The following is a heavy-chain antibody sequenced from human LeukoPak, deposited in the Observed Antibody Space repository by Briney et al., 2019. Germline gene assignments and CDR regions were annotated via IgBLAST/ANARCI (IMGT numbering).Heavy chain of an antibody. D-gene: IGHD2-21*02. CDR2: IYTSGST. Sequence: SETLSLTCTVSGGSISSGSYYWRWIRQPAGKGLEWIGRIYTSGSTNYNPSLKSRVTISVDTSKNQFSLKLSSVTAADTAVYYCAGTYCGGDCYSTNFDYWGQGTLVTVSS. J-gene: IGHJ4*02. CDR1: GGSISSGSYY. CDR3: AGTYCGGDCYSTNFDY. V-gene: IGHV4-61*02.